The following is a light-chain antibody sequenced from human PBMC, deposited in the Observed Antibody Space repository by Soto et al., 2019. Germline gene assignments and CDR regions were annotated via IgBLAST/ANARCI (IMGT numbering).Light chain of an antibody. CDR2: GAS. Sequence: EVVLTQSPATLSASPGERVTLSCRASQSVDIDLAWYQQIPGQAPRLLIYGASSRATGIPDRFSGSGSGTDFTLTISRLEPEDFAVYYCQQYGTSPRTFGQGTKVDI. V-gene: IGKV3-20*01. CDR3: QQYGTSPRT. CDR1: QSVDID. J-gene: IGKJ1*01.